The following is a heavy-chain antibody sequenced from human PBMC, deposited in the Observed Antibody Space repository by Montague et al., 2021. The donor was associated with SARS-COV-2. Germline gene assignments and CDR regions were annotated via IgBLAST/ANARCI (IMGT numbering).Heavy chain of an antibody. CDR2: IDPSDSYT. V-gene: IGHV5-10-1*01. D-gene: IGHD4-17*01. CDR1: GYNFITYW. Sequence: QSGAEVKKPGESLRISCQGSGYNFITYWISWVRQMPGKGLEWMGRIDPSDSYTNYSPSFQGHVTISADKSFTTAYLQLSSLKASDTAVYYCARHEGRSLHLDYWGQGILVTVSS. CDR3: ARHEGRSLHLDY. J-gene: IGHJ4*02.